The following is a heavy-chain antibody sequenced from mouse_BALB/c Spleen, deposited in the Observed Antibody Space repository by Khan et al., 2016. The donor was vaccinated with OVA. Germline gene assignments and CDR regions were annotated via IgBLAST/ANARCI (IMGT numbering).Heavy chain of an antibody. CDR3: TRTGTFYGLDY. CDR1: GYTFTNHH. J-gene: IGHJ4*01. D-gene: IGHD4-1*01. V-gene: IGHV1-84*01. Sequence: QIQLVQSGAELVRPGASVKISCKAFGYTFTNHHINWVKQRPGQGLDWIGYIKPYTDYTKYKQKFKGKATLTVDKSSSTAYLELSSLTSEDSAVYFCTRTGTFYGLDYWGQGTSVTVSS. CDR2: IKPYTDYT.